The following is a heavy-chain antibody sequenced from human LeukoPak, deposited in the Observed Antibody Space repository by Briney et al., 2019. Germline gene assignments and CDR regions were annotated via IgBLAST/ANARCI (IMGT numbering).Heavy chain of an antibody. D-gene: IGHD4-17*01. J-gene: IGHJ4*02. CDR2: IYYTGDS. Sequence: SETLSLTCNVSGASISSNYWSWIRQPPGKALEWIGYIYYTGDSNYNPSLKSRVTMSMDTSKNQFSLKVTSVTAADTAVYYCARYRRNGDYMLDYWGQGTLVTVSS. V-gene: IGHV4-59*01. CDR3: ARYRRNGDYMLDY. CDR1: GASISSNY.